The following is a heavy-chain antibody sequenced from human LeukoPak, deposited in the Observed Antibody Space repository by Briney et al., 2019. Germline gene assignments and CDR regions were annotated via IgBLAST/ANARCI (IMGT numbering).Heavy chain of an antibody. CDR3: AKDRRFPDDVLDL. Sequence: GGSLRLSCVASGFTFNNYAMSWVRQAPGKGLEWVSAISGSRGDTYYAASVQGRFTISRDNSRNTLYLQMNSLRAEDTALYYCAKDRRFPDDVLDLWGQGTLATVSS. V-gene: IGHV3-23*01. CDR1: GFTFNNYA. D-gene: IGHD2-21*01. CDR2: ISGSRGDT. J-gene: IGHJ3*01.